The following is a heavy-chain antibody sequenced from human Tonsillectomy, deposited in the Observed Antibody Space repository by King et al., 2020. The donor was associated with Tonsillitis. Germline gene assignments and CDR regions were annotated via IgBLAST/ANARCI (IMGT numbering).Heavy chain of an antibody. CDR2: IIPIFGKA. V-gene: IGHV1-69*01. Sequence: QKQLVQSGAEVKKPGSSVKVSCKASGGTFSSYAISWVRQAPGQGLQWMGGIIPIFGKANYAQKFQGRVTITADESTSTAYMELSSLRSEDTAVYYCARDRGWYFGSGSYRVNWFDPWGQGTLVTVSS. J-gene: IGHJ5*02. D-gene: IGHD3-10*01. CDR3: ARDRGWYFGSGSYRVNWFDP. CDR1: GGTFSSYA.